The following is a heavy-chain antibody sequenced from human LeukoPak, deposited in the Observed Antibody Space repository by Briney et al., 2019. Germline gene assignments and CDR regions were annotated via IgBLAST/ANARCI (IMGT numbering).Heavy chain of an antibody. V-gene: IGHV3-21*01. CDR3: ARAHRDGYAREAFDI. J-gene: IGHJ3*02. D-gene: IGHD5-24*01. Sequence: GGSLRLSCAASGFTFSSYSMNWVRQAPGKGLEWVSSISSSSSYIYYADSVKGRFTISRDNAKNSLYLRMNSLRAEDTAVYYCARAHRDGYAREAFDIWGQGTMVTVSS. CDR2: ISSSSSYI. CDR1: GFTFSSYS.